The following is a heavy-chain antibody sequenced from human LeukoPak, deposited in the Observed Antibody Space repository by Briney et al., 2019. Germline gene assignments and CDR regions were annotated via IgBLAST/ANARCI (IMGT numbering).Heavy chain of an antibody. CDR2: ICYSGST. D-gene: IGHD3-10*01. CDR3: ARGSLGPMVRGAPFDY. CDR1: GGSISSSSYY. V-gene: IGHV4-39*07. J-gene: IGHJ4*02. Sequence: PSETLSLTCTVSGGSISSSSYYWGWIRQPPGKGLEWIGSICYSGSTYYNPSLKSRVTISVDTSKNQFSLKLSSVTAADTAVYYCARGSLGPMVRGAPFDYWGQGTLVTVSS.